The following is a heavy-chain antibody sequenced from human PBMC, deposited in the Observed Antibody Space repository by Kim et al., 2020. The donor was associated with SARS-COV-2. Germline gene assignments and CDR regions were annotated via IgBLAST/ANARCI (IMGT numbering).Heavy chain of an antibody. V-gene: IGHV3-30*02. Sequence: YAASVKGRFTISRDNSKNTLYLQMNSLRAEDTAVYYCAKPYSGSYRTYFDYWGQGTLVTVSS. CDR3: AKPYSGSYRTYFDY. J-gene: IGHJ4*02. D-gene: IGHD1-26*01.